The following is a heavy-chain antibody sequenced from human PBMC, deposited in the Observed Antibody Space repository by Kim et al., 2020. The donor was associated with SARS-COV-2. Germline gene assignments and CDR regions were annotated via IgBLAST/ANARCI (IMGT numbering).Heavy chain of an antibody. CDR2: ISDSGDRV. CDR3: ARAFQLQLGDDSFYCYYMDV. V-gene: IGHV3-11*01. CDR1: GFTFNDYY. J-gene: IGHJ6*03. Sequence: GGSLRLSCVASGFTFNDYYMSWVRQTPGKGLEWLSCISDSGDRVWYADSVKGRFTTSRDNARNSLYLQMSSLRREDTAVYYCARAFQLQLGDDSFYCYYMDVWGAGTTVTVSS. D-gene: IGHD1-1*01.